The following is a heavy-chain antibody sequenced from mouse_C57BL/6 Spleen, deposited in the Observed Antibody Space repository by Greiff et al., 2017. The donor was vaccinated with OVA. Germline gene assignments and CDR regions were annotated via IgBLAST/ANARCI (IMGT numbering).Heavy chain of an antibody. CDR1: GYTFTSYW. V-gene: IGHV1-50*01. Sequence: VQLQQPGAELVKPGASVKLSCKASGYTFTSYWMQWVKQRPGQGLEWIGEIDPSDSYTNYNQKFKGKATLTVDTSSSTAYMQLSSLTSEDSAVYYCARHYYGSRGTGYFDVWGTGTTVTVSS. CDR3: ARHYYGSRGTGYFDV. D-gene: IGHD1-1*01. J-gene: IGHJ1*03. CDR2: IDPSDSYT.